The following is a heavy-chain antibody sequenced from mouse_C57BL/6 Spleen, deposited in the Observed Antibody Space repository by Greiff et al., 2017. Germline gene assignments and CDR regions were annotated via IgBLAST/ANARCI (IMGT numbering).Heavy chain of an antibody. J-gene: IGHJ3*01. Sequence: VQLKESGPGMVKPSQSLSLTCTVTGYSITSGYDWHWIRHFPGNKLEWMGYISYSGSTNYNPSLKSRISITHDTSKNHFFLKLNSVTTEDTATYYCARDILGRGAYWGQGTLVTVSA. CDR2: ISYSGST. D-gene: IGHD4-1*01. CDR3: ARDILGRGAY. V-gene: IGHV3-1*01. CDR1: GYSITSGYD.